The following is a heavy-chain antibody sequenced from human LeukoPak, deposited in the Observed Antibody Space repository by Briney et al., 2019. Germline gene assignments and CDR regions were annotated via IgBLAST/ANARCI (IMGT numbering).Heavy chain of an antibody. J-gene: IGHJ6*03. Sequence: SETLSLTCAVYGGSFSGYYWSRIRQPPGKGLEWIGEINHSGSTNYNPSLKSRITISVDTSKNQFSLKLSSVTAADTAVYYCARGRRCSSTSCYYYYYYMDVWGKGTTVTVSS. V-gene: IGHV4-34*01. CDR1: GGSFSGYY. CDR3: ARGRRCSSTSCYYYYYYMDV. D-gene: IGHD2-2*01. CDR2: INHSGST.